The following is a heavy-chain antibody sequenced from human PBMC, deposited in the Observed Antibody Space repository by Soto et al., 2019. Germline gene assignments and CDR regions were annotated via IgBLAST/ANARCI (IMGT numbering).Heavy chain of an antibody. J-gene: IGHJ6*02. D-gene: IGHD3-3*01. Sequence: SETLSLTCTVSGGSISSYYWSWIRQPPGKGLEWIGYIYYSGSTNYNPSLKSRVTISVDTSKNQFSLKLSSVTTADTAVYYCARGGVTLRFLEWSTRDYYYGMDVWGQGTKVTVSS. CDR1: GGSISSYY. CDR3: ARGGVTLRFLEWSTRDYYYGMDV. V-gene: IGHV4-59*01. CDR2: IYYSGST.